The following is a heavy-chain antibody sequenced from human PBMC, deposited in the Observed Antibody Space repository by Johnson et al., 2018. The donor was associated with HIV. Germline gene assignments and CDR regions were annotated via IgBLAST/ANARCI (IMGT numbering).Heavy chain of an antibody. V-gene: IGHV3-11*04. D-gene: IGHD3-22*01. CDR1: GFTFSDYY. CDR2: ISSSGTTI. J-gene: IGHJ3*02. Sequence: QVQLVESGGGLVKPGGSLRLSCAASGFTFSDYYMTWIRQAPGKGLEWVSYISSSGTTIYYTDSVKGRFTVSRDNSKNTLYLQMNSLRAEDTAVYYCAKELADSSGYYADAFDIWGQGTMVTVSS. CDR3: AKELADSSGYYADAFDI.